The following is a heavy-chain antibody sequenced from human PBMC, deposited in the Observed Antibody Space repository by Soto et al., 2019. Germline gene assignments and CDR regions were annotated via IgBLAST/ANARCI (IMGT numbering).Heavy chain of an antibody. V-gene: IGHV3-23*01. Sequence: EVQLLESGGGLVQPGGSLRLSCAVSGFTFNNYAMNWVRQAPGKGLEWVSSISDSGGRTYYADSVKGRFTISRDNSKNTLYLQMNSLRAEDTAIYYCAKDALGDYFSYGMDVWGQGTTVTVSS. J-gene: IGHJ6*02. CDR3: AKDALGDYFSYGMDV. CDR1: GFTFNNYA. CDR2: ISDSGGRT.